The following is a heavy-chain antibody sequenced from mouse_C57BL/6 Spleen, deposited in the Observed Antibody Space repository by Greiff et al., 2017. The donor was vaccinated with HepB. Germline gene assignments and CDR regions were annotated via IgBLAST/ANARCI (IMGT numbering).Heavy chain of an antibody. Sequence: QVQLQQPGTELVKPGASVKLSCKASGYTFTSYWMHWVTQRPGQGLEWIGNINPSNGGTNYNEKFKRKATLTVDTSSSTAYMQLSSLTSEDSAVYEGARAGDYGSSYDYYAMDYWGQGTSVTVSS. CDR3: ARAGDYGSSYDYYAMDY. CDR1: GYTFTSYW. CDR2: INPSNGGT. V-gene: IGHV1-53*01. J-gene: IGHJ4*01. D-gene: IGHD1-1*01.